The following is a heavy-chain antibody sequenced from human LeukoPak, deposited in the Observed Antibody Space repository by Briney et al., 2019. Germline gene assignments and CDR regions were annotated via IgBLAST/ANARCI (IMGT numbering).Heavy chain of an antibody. CDR2: MNPNSGNT. V-gene: IGHV1-8*01. CDR1: GYTFTSYD. J-gene: IGHJ6*03. CDR3: ARANRKYYYMDV. Sequence: ASVKVSCRASGYTFTSYDINWVRQATGHGLEWMGWMNPNSGNTGYAQKFQGRVTMTRNTSISTAYMELSSLRSEDTAVYYCARANRKYYYMDVWGKGTTVTVSS.